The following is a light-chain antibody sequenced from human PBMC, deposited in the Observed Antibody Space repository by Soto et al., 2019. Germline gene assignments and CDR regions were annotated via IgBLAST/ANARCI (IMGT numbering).Light chain of an antibody. V-gene: IGKV3-11*01. CDR3: QQYRT. CDR2: DAS. Sequence: EIVLTQSPATLSLSPGIRATLSCRASQNISNYLIWYQQKPGQAPRLLTYDASSRATGIPDRFSGSGSGTDFTLTISKLEPEDFAVYYCQQYRTFGQGTKVDIK. J-gene: IGKJ1*01. CDR1: QNISNY.